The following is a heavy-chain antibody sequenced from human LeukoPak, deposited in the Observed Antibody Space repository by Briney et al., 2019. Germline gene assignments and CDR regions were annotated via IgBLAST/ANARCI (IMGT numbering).Heavy chain of an antibody. D-gene: IGHD6-13*01. J-gene: IGHJ4*02. V-gene: IGHV4-34*01. CDR1: GGSFSGYY. Sequence: SETLSLTCAVYGGSFSGYYWSWIRQPPGKGLEWIGEINHSGSTNYNPSLKSRVTISVDTSKNQFSLKLSSVTAADTAVYYCARRNVEYSSSSWGQGTLVTVSS. CDR3: ARRNVEYSSSS. CDR2: INHSGST.